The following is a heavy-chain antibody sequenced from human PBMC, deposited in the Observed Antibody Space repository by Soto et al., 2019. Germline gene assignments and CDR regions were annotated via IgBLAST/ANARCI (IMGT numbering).Heavy chain of an antibody. CDR1: GFTFSSYW. CDR3: ARLTSPPTVTYDY. Sequence: EVQLVESGGGLVQPGGSLRLSCAASGFTFSSYWMSWVRQAPGKGLEWVANIKQDGSEKYYVDSVKGRFTISRDNAKNSLYLQMNSLRAEDTAVYYCARLTSPPTVTYDYWGQGTLVTVSS. V-gene: IGHV3-7*03. D-gene: IGHD4-17*01. J-gene: IGHJ4*02. CDR2: IKQDGSEK.